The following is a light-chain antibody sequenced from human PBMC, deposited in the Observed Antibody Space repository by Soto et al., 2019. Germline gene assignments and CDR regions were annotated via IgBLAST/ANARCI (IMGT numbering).Light chain of an antibody. J-gene: IGKJ2*01. CDR2: GAS. V-gene: IGKV3-11*01. CDR3: QQRSNWYT. CDR1: QSVSNNY. Sequence: EIVLTQSPGTLSLSPGERATLSCRASQSVSNNYLAWYQQKPGQAPRLLIYGASNRATGIPARFSGSGSGTDFTLTISSLEPEDFAVYYCQQRSNWYTFGQGTKVDIK.